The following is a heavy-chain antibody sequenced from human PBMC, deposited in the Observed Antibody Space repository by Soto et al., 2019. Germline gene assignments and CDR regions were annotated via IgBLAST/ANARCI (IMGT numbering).Heavy chain of an antibody. CDR2: IYYSGST. Sequence: ASETLSLIFTVSGGSISSYYWSWIRQSQRKGLEWIGYIYYSGSTNYNPSLKSRVTISVDTSKNQFSLKLSSVTAADTAEYYCARDYYGSGSYPLNCFDPWRQRTLVIVSS. CDR3: ARDYYGSGSYPLNCFDP. D-gene: IGHD3-10*01. V-gene: IGHV4-59*01. J-gene: IGHJ5*02. CDR1: GGSISSYY.